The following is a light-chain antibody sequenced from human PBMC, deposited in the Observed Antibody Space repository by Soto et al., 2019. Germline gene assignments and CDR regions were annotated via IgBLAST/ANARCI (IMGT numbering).Light chain of an antibody. CDR2: DVT. Sequence: QSALTQPRSVSGSPGQSVTISCTGTSSDIGGYNYVSWYQQHPGKAPKLMIYDVTRRPSGVPDRFSGSKSGNTASLTISGLQAEDEADYYCCSYATRSTVFGGGTKLTVL. CDR1: SSDIGGYNY. V-gene: IGLV2-11*01. CDR3: CSYATRSTV. J-gene: IGLJ2*01.